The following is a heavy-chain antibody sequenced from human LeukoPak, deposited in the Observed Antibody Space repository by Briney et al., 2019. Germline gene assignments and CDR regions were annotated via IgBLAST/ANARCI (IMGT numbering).Heavy chain of an antibody. CDR3: VRDRGSGSSQTHEFFEH. J-gene: IGHJ1*01. V-gene: IGHV3-7*01. CDR1: GFTFSSYW. D-gene: IGHD1-26*01. CDR2: IREDGGDI. Sequence: GGSLRLSCAASGFTFSSYWMSWVRQAPGKGPEWVAMIREDGGDIYYVGSVKGRFTISRDNAKNSLFLQMNSLRAEDTAVYYCVRDRGSGSSQTHEFFEHWGQGTLVTVSS.